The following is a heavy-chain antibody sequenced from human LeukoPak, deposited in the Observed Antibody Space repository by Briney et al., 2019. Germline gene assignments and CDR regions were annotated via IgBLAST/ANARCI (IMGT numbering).Heavy chain of an antibody. CDR2: ISGSGSST. CDR3: AREGPGRYYFDY. V-gene: IGHV3-23*01. Sequence: AGGSLRLSCAASGFTFSSYAMSWVRQAPGKGLEWVSVISGSGSSTYYADSVKGRFTISIDNSKNTLYLQMNSLRAEDTAVYYCAREGPGRYYFDYWGQGTLVTVSS. CDR1: GFTFSSYA. J-gene: IGHJ4*02.